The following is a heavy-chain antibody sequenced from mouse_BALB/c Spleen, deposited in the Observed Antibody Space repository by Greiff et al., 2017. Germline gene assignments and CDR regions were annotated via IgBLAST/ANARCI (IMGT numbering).Heavy chain of an antibody. V-gene: IGHV1-14*01. Sequence: EVQLQQSGPELVKPGASVKMSCKASGYTFTSYVMHWVKQKPGQGLEWIGYISCYNGATSYNQKFKGKATFTVDTSSSTAYMQFNSLTSEDSAVYYCARGGYGNYGNYWGQGTTLTVSS. CDR1: GYTFTSYV. CDR2: ISCYNGAT. CDR3: ARGGYGNYGNY. J-gene: IGHJ2*01. D-gene: IGHD2-10*02.